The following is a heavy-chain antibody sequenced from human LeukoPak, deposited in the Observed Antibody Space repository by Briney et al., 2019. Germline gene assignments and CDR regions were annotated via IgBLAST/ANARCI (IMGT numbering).Heavy chain of an antibody. D-gene: IGHD3-10*01. V-gene: IGHV3-33*01. CDR3: AREGYGSGSYYTLDNWFDP. J-gene: IGHJ5*02. CDR1: GFTFSSYG. CDR2: IWYDGSNK. Sequence: GGSLRLSCAASGFTFSSYGMHWVRQAPGKGLEWVAVIWYDGSNKYYADSVKGRFTISRDNSKNTLYLQMNSLRAEDTAVYYCAREGYGSGSYYTLDNWFDPWGQGTLVTVSS.